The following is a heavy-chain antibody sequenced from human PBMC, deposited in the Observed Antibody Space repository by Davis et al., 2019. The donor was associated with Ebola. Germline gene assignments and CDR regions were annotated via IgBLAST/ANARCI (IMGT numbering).Heavy chain of an antibody. CDR1: EYTFTSYD. CDR2: MNPNTGHT. CDR3: ARGPTSYMDV. J-gene: IGHJ6*03. V-gene: IGHV1-8*01. Sequence: ASVKVSCKASEYTFTSYDINWVRQATGHGLEWMGWMNPNTGHTGYAQKLQGRVTMTTDTSTSTAYMELRSLRSDDTAVYYCARGPTSYMDVWGKGTTVTVSS.